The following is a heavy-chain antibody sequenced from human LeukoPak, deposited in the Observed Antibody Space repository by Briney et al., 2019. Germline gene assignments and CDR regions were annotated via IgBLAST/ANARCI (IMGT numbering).Heavy chain of an antibody. CDR1: GFTFSSYA. J-gene: IGHJ4*02. CDR3: AKDHDYYGSGSSWD. V-gene: IGHV3-23*01. CDR2: ISGSGGST. D-gene: IGHD3-10*01. Sequence: GGSLRLSCAASGFTFSSYAMSWVRQAPGKGLEWVSAISGSGGSTYYADSVKGRFTISRDNSKNTLYLQMNSLRAEDTAVYCCAKDHDYYGSGSSWDWGQGTLVTVSS.